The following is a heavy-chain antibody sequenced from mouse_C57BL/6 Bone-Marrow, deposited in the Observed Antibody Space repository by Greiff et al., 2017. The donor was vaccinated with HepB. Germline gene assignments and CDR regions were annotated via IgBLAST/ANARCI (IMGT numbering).Heavy chain of an antibody. CDR1: GFTFSDYG. J-gene: IGHJ2*01. V-gene: IGHV5-17*01. CDR3: ARGYGYY. D-gene: IGHD2-2*01. Sequence: DVMLVESGGGLVKPGGSLKLSCAASGFTFSDYGMHWVRQAPEKGLEWVAYISSGSSTIYYADTVTGRFTISRDNAKNTLFLQMTSLRSEDTAMYYCARGYGYYWGQGTTLTVSS. CDR2: ISSGSSTI.